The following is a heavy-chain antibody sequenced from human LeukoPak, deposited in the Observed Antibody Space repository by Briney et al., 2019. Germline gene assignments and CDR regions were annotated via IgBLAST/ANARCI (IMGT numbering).Heavy chain of an antibody. CDR1: GGSFSGYY. CDR3: AREGGYYYGSEVDY. J-gene: IGHJ4*02. CDR2: INHSGST. D-gene: IGHD3-10*01. V-gene: IGHV4-34*01. Sequence: SETLSLTCAVYGGSFSGYYWSWIRQPPGKGLEWIGEINHSGSTNYNPSLKSRVTISVDTSKNQFSLKLSSVTAADTAVYYCAREGGYYYGSEVDYWGQGTLVTVSS.